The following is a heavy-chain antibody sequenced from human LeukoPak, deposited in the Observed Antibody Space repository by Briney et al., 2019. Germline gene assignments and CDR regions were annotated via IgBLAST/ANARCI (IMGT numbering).Heavy chain of an antibody. CDR2: INWNGGSP. V-gene: IGHV3-20*04. J-gene: IGHJ4*02. CDR3: ARVMTTSLRSFDY. CDR1: GFTFDDYG. D-gene: IGHD4-11*01. Sequence: PGGSLRLSCVASGFTFDDYGMTWVRQAPGQGLEWVSFINWNGGSPGYADSVRGRFTISRDNAKNSLYLQMNSLRAEDTALYYCARVMTTSLRSFDYWGQGTLVTVSS.